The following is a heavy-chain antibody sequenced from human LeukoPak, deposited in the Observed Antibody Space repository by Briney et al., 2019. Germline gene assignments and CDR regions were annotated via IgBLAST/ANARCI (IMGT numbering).Heavy chain of an antibody. CDR3: ANIPNSFGPDY. D-gene: IGHD3-16*01. CDR1: GFTFSSFG. CDR2: VQKGGSYE. J-gene: IGHJ4*02. V-gene: IGHV3-30*02. Sequence: PGGSLRLSCAASGFTFSSFGMHWVRQAPGKGLEWVAFVQKGGSYEKYGDSVKGRFTISRDYSKNTLFLQMNSLRVDDTAVYYCANIPNSFGPDYWGQGSLVTVSS.